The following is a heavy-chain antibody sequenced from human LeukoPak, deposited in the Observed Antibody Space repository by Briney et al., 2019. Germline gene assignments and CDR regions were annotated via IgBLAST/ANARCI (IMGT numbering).Heavy chain of an antibody. Sequence: ASVKASCKASGYTFTGYYMHWVRQAPGQGLEWMGWINPNSGGTNYAQKFQGRVTMTRDTSINTAYMELSRLRSDDTAVYYCARDRPETTVTSLDYWGQGTLVTVSS. D-gene: IGHD4-17*01. V-gene: IGHV1-2*02. CDR1: GYTFTGYY. J-gene: IGHJ4*02. CDR2: INPNSGGT. CDR3: ARDRPETTVTSLDY.